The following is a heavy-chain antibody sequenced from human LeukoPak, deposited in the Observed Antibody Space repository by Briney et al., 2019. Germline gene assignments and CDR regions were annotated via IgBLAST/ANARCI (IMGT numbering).Heavy chain of an antibody. Sequence: ASVKVSCKASGYTFTSYGISWVRQAPGQGLEWMGWISVYDGDTNYAQKLQGRVTMTTDTSTSTAYMELRSLRSDDTAVYYCARDELLGYGMDVWGQGTTVTVSS. J-gene: IGHJ6*02. V-gene: IGHV1-18*01. CDR1: GYTFTSYG. D-gene: IGHD2-21*02. CDR2: ISVYDGDT. CDR3: ARDELLGYGMDV.